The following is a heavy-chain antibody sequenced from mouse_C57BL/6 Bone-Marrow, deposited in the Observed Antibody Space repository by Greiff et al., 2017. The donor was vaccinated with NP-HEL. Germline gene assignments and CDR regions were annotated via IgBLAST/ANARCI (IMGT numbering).Heavy chain of an antibody. V-gene: IGHV5-12*01. D-gene: IGHD1-1*01. CDR2: ISNGGGST. CDR1: GFTFSDYY. Sequence: EVKVVESGGGLVQPGGSLKLSCAASGFTFSDYYMYWVRQTPEKRLEWVAYISNGGGSTYYPDTVKGRFTISRDNAKNTLYLQMSRLKSEDTAMYYCARQGYYGIFAYWGQGTLVTVSA. J-gene: IGHJ3*01. CDR3: ARQGYYGIFAY.